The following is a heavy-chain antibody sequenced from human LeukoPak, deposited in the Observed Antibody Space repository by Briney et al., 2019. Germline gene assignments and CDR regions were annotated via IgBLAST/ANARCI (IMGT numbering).Heavy chain of an antibody. J-gene: IGHJ4*02. Sequence: GRSLRLSCAASGFNFFTYGMHWVRQAPGKGPEWVAVIWYDGTNRYYADSVKGRFTISRDSSKNTLYLEMSSLRTEDTAVYYCARDLPVVGATSGAFDHWGQGALVTVSS. CDR1: GFNFFTYG. V-gene: IGHV3-33*01. D-gene: IGHD1-26*01. CDR3: ARDLPVVGATSGAFDH. CDR2: IWYDGTNR.